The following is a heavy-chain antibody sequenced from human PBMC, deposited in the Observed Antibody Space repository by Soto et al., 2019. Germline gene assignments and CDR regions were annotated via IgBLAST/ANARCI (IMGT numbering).Heavy chain of an antibody. Sequence: QVQLVQSGAEVKKPGASVNISCKASGYTFINYYIHWVRQAPGQGLEWMAIINPTGGRTNYAQRFQGRVTLTMDTSTTTVYMELSSLRFEDTAVYYCARDLAAGDYWGQGTLVTVSS. V-gene: IGHV1-46*01. CDR1: GYTFINYY. J-gene: IGHJ4*02. CDR2: INPTGGRT. D-gene: IGHD6-25*01. CDR3: ARDLAAGDY.